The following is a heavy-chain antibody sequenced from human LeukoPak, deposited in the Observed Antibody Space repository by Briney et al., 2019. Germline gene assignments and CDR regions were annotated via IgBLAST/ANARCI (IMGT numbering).Heavy chain of an antibody. D-gene: IGHD5-12*01. CDR2: IIASSGST. Sequence: PGGSLRLSGAASGFSLSNSAMSWVRQAPGKGLEWVSLIIASSGSTFYADSVKGRFTISRDNSKNTLYLQMNSLRAEDTAVYYCAKGAYDYIEMGYFDYWGQGTLVTVSS. CDR3: AKGAYDYIEMGYFDY. V-gene: IGHV3-23*01. J-gene: IGHJ4*02. CDR1: GFSLSNSA.